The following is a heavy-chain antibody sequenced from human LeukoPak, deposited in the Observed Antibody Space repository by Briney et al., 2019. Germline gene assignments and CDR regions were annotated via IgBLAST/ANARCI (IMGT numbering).Heavy chain of an antibody. Sequence: ASVKVSCKASGYTFTGSYMHWVRQAPGQGLEWMGWINPNSGGTNYAQKFQGRVTMTRDTSISTAYMELSRLRSDDTAVYYCARVWRLTVTTTGAGFDPWGQGTLVTVSS. CDR2: INPNSGGT. D-gene: IGHD4-17*01. CDR1: GYTFTGSY. V-gene: IGHV1-2*02. CDR3: ARVWRLTVTTTGAGFDP. J-gene: IGHJ5*02.